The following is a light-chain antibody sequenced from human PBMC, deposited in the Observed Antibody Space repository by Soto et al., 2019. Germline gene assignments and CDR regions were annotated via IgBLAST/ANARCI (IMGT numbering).Light chain of an antibody. J-gene: IGKJ1*01. CDR1: QSGSSSY. CDR2: DAS. CDR3: QHRANWPWT. Sequence: EIVLTQSPAAPALSPGERATLSCGASQSGSSSYLAWYQQKPGLAPRLLIYDASNRPTGIPARFSGSGSGTDFTLTISSLEPEDLALYFCQHRANWPWTSGQGTKVDIK. V-gene: IGKV3D-20*02.